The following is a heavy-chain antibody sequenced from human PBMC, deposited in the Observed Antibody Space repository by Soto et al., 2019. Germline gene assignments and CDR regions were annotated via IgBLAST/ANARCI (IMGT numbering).Heavy chain of an antibody. J-gene: IGHJ4*02. Sequence: QVQLVQSGADVKKPGSSVKVSCQASGVTFSSETLGWVRQAPGQGLEWVGGIIPLFGTASYAQKFQGRVTITADESTGTVYMELSSLRSDDTAVYFWATELGENPASPFDAWGQGTLVTVSS. CDR1: GVTFSSET. D-gene: IGHD3-10*01. CDR2: IIPLFGTA. V-gene: IGHV1-69*01. CDR3: ATELGENPASPFDA.